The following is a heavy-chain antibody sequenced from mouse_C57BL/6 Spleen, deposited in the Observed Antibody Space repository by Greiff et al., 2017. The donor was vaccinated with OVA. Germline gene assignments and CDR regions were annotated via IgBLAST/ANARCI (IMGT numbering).Heavy chain of an antibody. D-gene: IGHD2-3*01. CDR3: ARQGGYYVQWYFDV. CDR1: GFTFSSYG. J-gene: IGHJ1*03. Sequence: EVQRVESGGDLVKPGGSLKLSCAASGFTFSSYGMSWVRQTPDKRLEWVATISSGGSYTYYPDSVKGRFTISRDNAKNTLYLQMSSLKSEDTAMYYCARQGGYYVQWYFDVWGTGTTVTVSS. V-gene: IGHV5-6*01. CDR2: ISSGGSYT.